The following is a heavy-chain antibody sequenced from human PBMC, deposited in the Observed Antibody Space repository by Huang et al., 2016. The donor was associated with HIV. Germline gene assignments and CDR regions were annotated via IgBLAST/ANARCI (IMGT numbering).Heavy chain of an antibody. CDR2: INYSGTI. Sequence: QVQLYQWGAGLLRPSETLSLTCAVYRGSLSGYYWSWIRQSPEKGLEWIGEINYSGTINYNPSLKSRVNISVDTSKKQLSLKLKSVTAADTAVYYCAREVMTSFGGPFDPWGQGTLVAVSS. CDR3: AREVMTSFGGPFDP. V-gene: IGHV4-34*01. CDR1: RGSLSGYY. J-gene: IGHJ5*02. D-gene: IGHD3-16*01.